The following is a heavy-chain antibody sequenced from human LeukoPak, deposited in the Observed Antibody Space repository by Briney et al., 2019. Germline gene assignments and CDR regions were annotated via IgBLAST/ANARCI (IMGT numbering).Heavy chain of an antibody. V-gene: IGHV3-53*01. J-gene: IGHJ4*02. Sequence: GGSLRLSCAASGFTVSSNYMSWVRQAPGKGLEWVPVIYSGGSTYYADSVKGRFTISRDNSKNTLYLQMNSLRAEDTAVYYCAARYYYDSSGLNEENDYWGQGTLVTVSS. CDR2: IYSGGST. D-gene: IGHD3-22*01. CDR1: GFTVSSNY. CDR3: AARYYYDSSGLNEENDY.